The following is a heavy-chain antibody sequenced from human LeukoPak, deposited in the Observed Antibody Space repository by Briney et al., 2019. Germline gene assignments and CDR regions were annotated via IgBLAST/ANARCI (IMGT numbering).Heavy chain of an antibody. CDR1: GFTFSSYA. V-gene: IGHV3-64*01. CDR2: ISSNGGST. J-gene: IGHJ4*02. Sequence: GGSLRLSCAASGFTFSSYAMHWVRQAPGKGLEYVSAISSNGGSTYYANSVKGRFTISRDNSKNTLYLQMNSLRAEDTAVYYCAKATHYDSSGYYTIMYPLDYWGQGTLVTVSS. CDR3: AKATHYDSSGYYTIMYPLDY. D-gene: IGHD3-22*01.